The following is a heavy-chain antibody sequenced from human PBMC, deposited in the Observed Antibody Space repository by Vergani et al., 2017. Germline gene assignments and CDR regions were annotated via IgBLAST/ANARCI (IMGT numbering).Heavy chain of an antibody. CDR3: ARARKFRFGVVWENWFDP. V-gene: IGHV3-74*02. CDR2: MNGDGDTI. J-gene: IGHJ5*02. CDR1: GYTFTSYY. Sequence: VQLVQSGAEVKKPGASVKVSCKASGYTFTSYYMHWARQVPGKGLVWVSGMNGDGDTISYADSVKGRFTISRDNAKNTLFLQMNSLRAEDTAVYYCARARKFRFGVVWENWFDPWGQGTLVTVSS. D-gene: IGHD3-3*01.